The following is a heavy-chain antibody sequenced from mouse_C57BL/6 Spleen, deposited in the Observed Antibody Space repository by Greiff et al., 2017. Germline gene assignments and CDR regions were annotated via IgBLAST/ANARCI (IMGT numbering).Heavy chain of an antibody. Sequence: EVQVVESGPELVKPGASVKISCKASGYSFTGYYMNWVKQSPEKSLEWIGEINPSTGGTTYNQKFKAKATLTVDKSSSTAYMQLKSLTSEDSAVYYCARRGYYYGSSYSWYFDVWGTGTTVTVAS. D-gene: IGHD1-1*01. V-gene: IGHV1-42*01. J-gene: IGHJ1*03. CDR2: INPSTGGT. CDR3: ARRGYYYGSSYSWYFDV. CDR1: GYSFTGYY.